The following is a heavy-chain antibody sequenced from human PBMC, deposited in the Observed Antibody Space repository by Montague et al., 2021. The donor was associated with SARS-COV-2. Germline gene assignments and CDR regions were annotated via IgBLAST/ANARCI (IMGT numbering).Heavy chain of an antibody. CDR1: GFIFSDYY. J-gene: IGHJ4*02. V-gene: IGHV4-38-2*01. CDR3: ATQEDPSGWIPGPFDF. CDR2: IYYRGST. D-gene: IGHD6-19*01. Sequence: LRLSCAASGFIFSDYYMTWIRQPPGKGLEWIGSIYYRGSTYYNPSLKSRVFITFDTSKKQLSLTLTSVTAADMAVYYCATQEDPSGWIPGPFDFWGQGTMLSVSS.